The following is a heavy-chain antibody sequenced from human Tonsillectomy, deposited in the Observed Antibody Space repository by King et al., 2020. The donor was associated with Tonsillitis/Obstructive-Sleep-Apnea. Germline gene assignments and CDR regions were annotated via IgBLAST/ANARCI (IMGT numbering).Heavy chain of an antibody. V-gene: IGHV3-15*01. J-gene: IGHJ4*02. CDR1: GFTFSNAW. Sequence: QLVQSGGGLVKPGGSLRLSCAASGFTFSNAWMSWVRQAPGKGLEWVGRIKSKTDGGTTDYAAPVKGRFTISRDDSKNTLYLQMNSLKTEDTAVYYCTTGANIVVVVAATQFNDYWGQGTLVTVSS. CDR3: TTGANIVVVVAATQFNDY. D-gene: IGHD2-15*01. CDR2: IKSKTDGGTT.